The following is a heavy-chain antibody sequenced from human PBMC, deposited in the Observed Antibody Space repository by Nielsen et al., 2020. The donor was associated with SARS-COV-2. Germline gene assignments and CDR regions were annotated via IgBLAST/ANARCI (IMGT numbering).Heavy chain of an antibody. Sequence: SETLSLTCTVSGGSISSGGYYWSWIRQHPGKGLEWIGYIYYSGSTYYNPPLKSRVTISVDTSKNQFSLKLSSVTAADTAVYYCARDTHTGYSSGWHFDYWGQGTLVTVSS. CDR3: ARDTHTGYSSGWHFDY. CDR1: GGSISSGGYY. J-gene: IGHJ4*02. CDR2: IYYSGST. D-gene: IGHD6-19*01. V-gene: IGHV4-31*03.